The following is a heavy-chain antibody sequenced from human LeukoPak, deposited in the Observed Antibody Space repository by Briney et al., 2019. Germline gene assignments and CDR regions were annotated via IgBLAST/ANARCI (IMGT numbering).Heavy chain of an antibody. CDR1: GYTFTTYS. J-gene: IGHJ4*02. CDR3: ARDQEGFDY. Sequence: EASVKVSCKASGYTFTTYSMHWVRQAPGQGLEWLGIINPGGDSTNYAQKLQGRVTMTRDTSTSTVHMELSGLRSEDTAVYYCARDQEGFDYWGQGTLVTVSS. V-gene: IGHV1-46*04. CDR2: INPGGDST.